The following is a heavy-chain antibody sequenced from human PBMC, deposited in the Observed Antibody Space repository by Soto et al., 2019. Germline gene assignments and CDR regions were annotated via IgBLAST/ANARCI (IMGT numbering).Heavy chain of an antibody. Sequence: PGGSLRLSCAASGFTVSSNYMSWVCQAPGKGLEWVSVIYSGGSTYYADSVKGRFTISRDNSKNTLYLQMNSLRAEDTAVYYCAREWRSVGGIVRLRNNWFDPWGQGTLVTVSS. V-gene: IGHV3-66*01. J-gene: IGHJ5*02. CDR2: IYSGGST. CDR3: AREWRSVGGIVRLRNNWFDP. CDR1: GFTVSSNY. D-gene: IGHD1-26*01.